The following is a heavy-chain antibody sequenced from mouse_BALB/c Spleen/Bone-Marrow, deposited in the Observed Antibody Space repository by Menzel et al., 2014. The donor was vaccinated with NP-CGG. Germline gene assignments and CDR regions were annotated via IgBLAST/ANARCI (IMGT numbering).Heavy chain of an antibody. CDR1: VFTFSSYG. CDR3: ARDPLYYYA. D-gene: IGHD1-1*01. J-gene: IGHJ3*01. V-gene: IGHV5-6-3*01. CDR2: INSNGGST. Sequence: EVQVVESGGGLVQPGGSLKLSCAASVFTFSSYGMSWVRQTPDKRLELVATINSNGGSTYYPDSVKGRFTISRDNAKNTLYLQMSSLKSEDTAMYYCARDPLYYYAWGQGTLVTVSA.